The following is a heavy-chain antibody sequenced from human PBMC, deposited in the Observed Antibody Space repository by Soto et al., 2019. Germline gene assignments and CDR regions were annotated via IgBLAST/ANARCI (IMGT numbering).Heavy chain of an antibody. CDR1: GFTFSSYA. D-gene: IGHD6-19*01. CDR2: ISGSGGST. CDR3: ATSPGAPYSSGWYGLSFDP. Sequence: GGSLRLSCAASGFTFSSYAMSWVRQAPGKGLEWVSAISGSGGSTYYADSVKGRFTISRDNSKNTLYLQMNSLRAEDTAVYYCATSPGAPYSSGWYGLSFDPWGQGTLVTVSS. J-gene: IGHJ5*02. V-gene: IGHV3-23*01.